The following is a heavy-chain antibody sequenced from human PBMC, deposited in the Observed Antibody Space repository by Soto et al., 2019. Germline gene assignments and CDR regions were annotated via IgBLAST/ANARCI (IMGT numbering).Heavy chain of an antibody. CDR3: ARGPGGASGWFDP. CDR1: GFTFSSYW. CDR2: IKQDGSEK. Sequence: PGGSLRLSCAASGFTFSSYWMSWVRQAPGKGLEWVANIKQDGSEKYYVDSVKGRFTISRDNAKDSLYLQMNSLRAEDTAVYYCARGPGGASGWFDPWGQGTLVTVSS. V-gene: IGHV3-7*01. J-gene: IGHJ5*02. D-gene: IGHD3-10*01.